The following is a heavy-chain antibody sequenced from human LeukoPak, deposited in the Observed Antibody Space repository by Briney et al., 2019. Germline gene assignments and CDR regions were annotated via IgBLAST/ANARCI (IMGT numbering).Heavy chain of an antibody. V-gene: IGHV3-33*01. CDR3: ARIDLTGSGAGRYYYYGMDV. J-gene: IGHJ6*04. D-gene: IGHD3-10*01. Sequence: PGRSLRLSCAASGFTISSYGMHWVRQAPGKGLEWVAVIWYDGSNKYYADSVKGRFTISRDNSKNTLYLQMNSLRAEDTAVYYCARIDLTGSGAGRYYYYGMDVWGKGTTVTVSS. CDR1: GFTISSYG. CDR2: IWYDGSNK.